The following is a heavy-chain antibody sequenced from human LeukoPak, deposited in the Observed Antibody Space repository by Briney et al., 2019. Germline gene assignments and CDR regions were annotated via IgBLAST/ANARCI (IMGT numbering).Heavy chain of an antibody. J-gene: IGHJ4*02. CDR2: ISYDGSNK. Sequence: GGSLRLSCAASGFTFSSYGMHWVRQAPGKGLEWVAVISYDGSNKYYADSVKGRFTISRDNSKNTLYLQMNSLRAEDTAVYFCAKAYYYDSSGYYPADYWGQGTLVTVSS. V-gene: IGHV3-30*18. CDR1: GFTFSSYG. D-gene: IGHD3-22*01. CDR3: AKAYYYDSSGYYPADY.